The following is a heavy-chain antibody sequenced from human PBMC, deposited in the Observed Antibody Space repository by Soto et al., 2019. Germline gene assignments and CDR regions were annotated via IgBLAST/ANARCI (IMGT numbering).Heavy chain of an antibody. V-gene: IGHV4-30-2*01. CDR2: IYHSGST. CDR3: ARRRGFPYYYGMDV. Sequence: QLQLQESGSGLVKPSQTLSLTCAVSGGSISSGGYSWSWIRQPPGKGLEWIGYIYHSGSTYYNPSLKSRVTLLIERAKNPVSLKLSSVTAADTAVYYCARRRGFPYYYGMDVWGQGTTVTVSS. CDR1: GGSISSGGYS. D-gene: IGHD5-12*01. J-gene: IGHJ6*02.